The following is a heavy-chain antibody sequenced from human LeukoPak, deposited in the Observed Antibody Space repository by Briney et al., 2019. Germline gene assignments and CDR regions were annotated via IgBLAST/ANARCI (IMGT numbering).Heavy chain of an antibody. CDR2: IYYSGST. CDR3: ARGEGAPDACDI. D-gene: IGHD1-26*01. V-gene: IGHV4-39*01. J-gene: IGHJ3*02. CDR1: GGSISSSSYY. Sequence: PSETLSLTCTVSGGSISSSSYYWGWIRQPPGKGLEWIGSIYYSGSTYYNPSLKSRVTISVDTSKNQFSLKLSSVTASDTAVYYCARGEGAPDACDIWGQGTMVTVSS.